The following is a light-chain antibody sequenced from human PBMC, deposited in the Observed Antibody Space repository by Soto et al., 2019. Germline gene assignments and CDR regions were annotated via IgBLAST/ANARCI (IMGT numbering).Light chain of an antibody. CDR1: QSISSY. J-gene: IGKJ1*01. CDR3: QQHNSYSAT. Sequence: ITMTQSPCTRSTSLCSGSHIACRASQSISSYLAWYQQKPGKAPKLLIYKASTLNSGVPARFSGSGSGTEFTLTISSLQPDDFAAYYCQQHNSYSATFGQGTKVDIK. V-gene: IGKV1-5*03. CDR2: KAS.